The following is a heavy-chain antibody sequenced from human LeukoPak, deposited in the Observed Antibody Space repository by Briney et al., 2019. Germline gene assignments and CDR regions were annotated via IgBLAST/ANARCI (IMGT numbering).Heavy chain of an antibody. J-gene: IGHJ4*02. D-gene: IGHD6-19*01. CDR1: GDIVSSNSTP. V-gene: IGHV6-1*01. Sequence: SQTLSLTCAISGDIVSSNSTPGDWIRQSRSRGLEWLGRTYYRSKWYSDYAVSVKSRLTINPDTSKNQFSLQLNSVTPEDTAVYYCARGWSNFDYRGEATLVTVSS. CDR2: TYYRSKWYS. CDR3: ARGWSNFDY.